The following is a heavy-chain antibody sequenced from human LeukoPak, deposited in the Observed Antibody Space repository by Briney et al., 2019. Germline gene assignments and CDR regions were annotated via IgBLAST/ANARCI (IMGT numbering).Heavy chain of an antibody. Sequence: PGGSLRLSCAASGLTFHNTWMHWIRQAPGKGLEWVAVIWYDGSDKYYADSVKGRFTISRDNSKNTLYLQMTSLRADDTAVYYCARDRVLHYFDYWGQGALVTVSS. D-gene: IGHD3-16*01. V-gene: IGHV3-33*08. CDR2: IWYDGSDK. CDR3: ARDRVLHYFDY. J-gene: IGHJ4*02. CDR1: GLTFHNTW.